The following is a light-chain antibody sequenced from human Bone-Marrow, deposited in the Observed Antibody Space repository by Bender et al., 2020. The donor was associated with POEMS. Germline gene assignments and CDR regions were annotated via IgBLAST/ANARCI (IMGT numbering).Light chain of an antibody. Sequence: QSALTQPASVSGSPGQSITISCTGTSSDVGSYNLVSWYQQHPGKAPKLMIYEDSKRPSGVSNRFSASKSGNTASLTISGLQAEDEADYYCCSYAGSSTFVVFGTGTKVTVL. CDR3: CSYAGSSTFVV. CDR1: SSDVGSYNL. CDR2: EDS. J-gene: IGLJ1*01. V-gene: IGLV2-23*02.